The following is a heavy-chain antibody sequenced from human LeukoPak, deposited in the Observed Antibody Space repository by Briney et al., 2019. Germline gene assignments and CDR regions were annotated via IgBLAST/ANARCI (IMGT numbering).Heavy chain of an antibody. CDR2: IYSGGST. J-gene: IGHJ3*02. D-gene: IGHD4-23*01. CDR3: ARDQVDYGGNSYAFDI. CDR1: GFTVSNNY. V-gene: IGHV3-66*01. Sequence: GGSLRLSCAASGFTVSNNYMSWVRQAPGKGLEWVSVIYSGGSTYYADSVKGRFTISRDNSKNTLYLQMNSLRAEDTAVYYCARDQVDYGGNSYAFDIWGQGTMVTVSS.